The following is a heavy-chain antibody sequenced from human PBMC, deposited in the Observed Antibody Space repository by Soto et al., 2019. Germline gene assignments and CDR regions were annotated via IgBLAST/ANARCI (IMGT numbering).Heavy chain of an antibody. CDR2: IYYSGST. CDR1: GGSISSYY. V-gene: IGHV4-59*01. CDR3: ARGGGLIGQWLNWFDP. Sequence: SETLSLTCTVSGGSISSYYWSWIRQPPGKGLEWIGYIYYSGSTNYNPSLKSRVTISVDTSKNQFSLKLSSVTAADTAVYYCARGGGLIGQWLNWFDPWGQGTLVTVSS. J-gene: IGHJ5*02. D-gene: IGHD6-19*01.